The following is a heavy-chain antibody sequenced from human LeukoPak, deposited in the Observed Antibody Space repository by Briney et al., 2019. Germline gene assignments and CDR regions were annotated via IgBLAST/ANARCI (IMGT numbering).Heavy chain of an antibody. D-gene: IGHD2-2*01. CDR1: GFTFSSYS. J-gene: IGHJ6*02. Sequence: GGSLRLSCAASGFTFSSYSMNWVRQAPGKGLEWVSSISSSSSYIYYADSVKGRFTISRDNAKNSLYLQMNSLRAEDTAVYYCARDSGIAVPTSYYYYGMDVWGQGTTVAVSS. CDR2: ISSSSSYI. V-gene: IGHV3-21*01. CDR3: ARDSGIAVPTSYYYYGMDV.